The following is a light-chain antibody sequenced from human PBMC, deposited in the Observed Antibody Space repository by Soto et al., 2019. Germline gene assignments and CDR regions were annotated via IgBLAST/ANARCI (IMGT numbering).Light chain of an antibody. CDR2: GAS. CDR1: QSVSSN. CDR3: QQYNNWPRT. V-gene: IGKV3-15*01. Sequence: EIVMRQSPVTLSLSPGERVTLSCRASQSVSSNLAWYQQKPGQAPSLLIYGASTRATGIPARFSGSGSGTEFTLTISSLQSEDFAVYYCQQYNNWPRTFGQGTKVDIK. J-gene: IGKJ1*01.